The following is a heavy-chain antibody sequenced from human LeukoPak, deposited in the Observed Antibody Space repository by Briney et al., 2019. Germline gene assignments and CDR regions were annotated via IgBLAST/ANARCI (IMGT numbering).Heavy chain of an antibody. Sequence: SETLSLTCSVSGGSISSYYWSWIRQPPGKGLEWIGYIYYTGATSYNPSPESRVTVSIDTSKRQLSMELRSVTAADTAVYFCARDRRESSKPNDAFDIWGQGTMVTVSS. D-gene: IGHD4-11*01. CDR1: GGSISSYY. V-gene: IGHV4-59*01. CDR3: ARDRRESSKPNDAFDI. J-gene: IGHJ3*02. CDR2: IYYTGAT.